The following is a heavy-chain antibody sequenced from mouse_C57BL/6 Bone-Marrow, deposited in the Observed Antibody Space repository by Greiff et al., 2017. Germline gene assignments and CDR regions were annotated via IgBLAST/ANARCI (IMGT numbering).Heavy chain of an antibody. J-gene: IGHJ2*01. CDR1: GYNIKDDY. V-gene: IGHV14-4*01. CDR3: TPYYYGSSYGY. D-gene: IGHD1-1*01. Sequence: VQLQQSGAELVRPGASVKLSCTASGYNIKDDYMHWVKQRPEQGLEWIGWINPENGDTEYTSKFQGKATLTADTASNTAYLQLSSLTSEDTAVYYYTPYYYGSSYGYWGQGTTLTVSS. CDR2: INPENGDT.